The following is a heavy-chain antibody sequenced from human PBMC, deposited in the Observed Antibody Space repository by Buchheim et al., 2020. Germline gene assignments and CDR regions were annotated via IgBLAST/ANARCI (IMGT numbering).Heavy chain of an antibody. CDR1: GYTFTSYD. CDR3: ARLRGYCSGGSCYSRYYYYYYMDV. J-gene: IGHJ6*03. D-gene: IGHD2-15*01. Sequence: QVQLVQSGAEVKKPGASVKVSCKASGYTFTSYDINGVRQATGQGLEWMGWMNPNSGNTGYAQKFQGRVTMTRNTSISTAYMELSSLRSEDTAVYYCARLRGYCSGGSCYSRYYYYYYMDVWGKGTT. V-gene: IGHV1-8*01. CDR2: MNPNSGNT.